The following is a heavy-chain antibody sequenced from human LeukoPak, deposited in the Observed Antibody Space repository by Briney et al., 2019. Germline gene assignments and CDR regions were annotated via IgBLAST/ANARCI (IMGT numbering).Heavy chain of an antibody. CDR1: GGTFSSYA. CDR3: AKTAYDILTGEIHNWFDP. V-gene: IGHV1-69*01. Sequence: SVTVSCTASGGTFSSYAISWVRQAPGQGLEWMGGIIPIFGTANYAQKFQGRVTITADESATTAYMELSSLRSEDTAVYFCAKTAYDILTGEIHNWFDPWGQGTQVTVSS. CDR2: IIPIFGTA. J-gene: IGHJ5*02. D-gene: IGHD3-9*01.